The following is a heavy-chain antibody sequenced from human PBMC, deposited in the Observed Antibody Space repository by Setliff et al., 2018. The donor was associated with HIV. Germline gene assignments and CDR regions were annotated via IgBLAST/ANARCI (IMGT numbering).Heavy chain of an antibody. CDR2: INDISRNI. CDR3: ARDGRYSFGYNWFDP. J-gene: IGHJ5*02. CDR1: GFSFSSYS. D-gene: IGHD5-18*01. Sequence: PGGSLRLSCAASGFSFSSYSMNWVRQAPGKGLEWVSSINDISRNIYYADSVKGRFTISRDNAKNSLYLEMDSLRAEDTAVYYCARDGRYSFGYNWFDPWGQGTLVTVSS. V-gene: IGHV3-21*04.